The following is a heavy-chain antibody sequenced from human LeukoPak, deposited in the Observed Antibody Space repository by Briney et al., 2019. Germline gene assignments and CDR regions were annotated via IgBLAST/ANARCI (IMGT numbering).Heavy chain of an antibody. D-gene: IGHD5-24*01. J-gene: IGHJ4*02. CDR2: IIPILGVE. CDR1: GGTFSSHA. V-gene: IGHV1-69*04. CDR3: ARDREMATGGFDY. Sequence: GASVKVSCKTPGGTFSSHALNWVRQAPGQGLEWVGRIIPILGVENYAQKFQGRATITADKSTSTVYMELSSLTSEDTAEYYCARDREMATGGFDYWGQGTLVTVSS.